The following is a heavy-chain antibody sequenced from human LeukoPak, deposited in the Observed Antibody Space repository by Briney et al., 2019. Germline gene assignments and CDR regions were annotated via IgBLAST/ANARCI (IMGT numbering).Heavy chain of an antibody. D-gene: IGHD6-13*01. Sequence: GASVKVSCKASGYTFTTYGFSWVRQAPGQGLEWMGWISAYNGNTKNAQSLQGRVTMTTDTSTSTVYLELRSLRSDDTAVYYCARGHSTSWPEYFQHWGQGTLVTVSS. V-gene: IGHV1-18*01. J-gene: IGHJ1*01. CDR3: ARGHSTSWPEYFQH. CDR2: ISAYNGNT. CDR1: GYTFTTYG.